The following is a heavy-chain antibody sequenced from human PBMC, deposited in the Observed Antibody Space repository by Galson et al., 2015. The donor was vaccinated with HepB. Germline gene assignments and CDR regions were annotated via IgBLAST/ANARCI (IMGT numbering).Heavy chain of an antibody. J-gene: IGHJ3*02. CDR3: ATANCLAAAVPWAFDI. V-gene: IGHV3-21*01. CDR2: ISSSSSYI. D-gene: IGHD6-13*01. CDR1: GFTFSSYS. Sequence: SLRLSCAASGFTFSSYSMNWVRQAPGKGLEWVSSISSSSSYIYYADSVKGRFTISRDNAKNSLYLQMNSLRAEDTAVYYCATANCLAAAVPWAFDIWGQGTMVTVSS.